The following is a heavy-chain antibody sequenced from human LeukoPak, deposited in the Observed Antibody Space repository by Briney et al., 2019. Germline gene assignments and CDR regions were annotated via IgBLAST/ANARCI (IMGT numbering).Heavy chain of an antibody. CDR1: GYTFTSSG. Sequence: AASVKVSCKASGYTFTSSGISWVRQAPGQGLEWMGWISAYNGNTNYAQKLQGRVTMTTDTSTSTAYMELRSLRSDDTAVYYCARGGGEEYYYDSSGSFNYWGQGTLVTVSS. CDR2: ISAYNGNT. J-gene: IGHJ4*02. D-gene: IGHD3-22*01. V-gene: IGHV1-18*01. CDR3: ARGGGEEYYYDSSGSFNY.